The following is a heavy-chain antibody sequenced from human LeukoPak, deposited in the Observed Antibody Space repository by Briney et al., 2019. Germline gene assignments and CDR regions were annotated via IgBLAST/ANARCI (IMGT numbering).Heavy chain of an antibody. Sequence: GGSLRLSCAASGFTFSTSWMSWVRQAPGKGLEWVANIQQDGTETYYVDSVKGRFTISRDNAKNSLYLQMNSLRAEDTAVYYCARDHALREDYFDYWGQGTLVTVSS. CDR3: ARDHALREDYFDY. CDR1: GFTFSTSW. J-gene: IGHJ4*02. CDR2: IQQDGTET. D-gene: IGHD1-26*01. V-gene: IGHV3-7*01.